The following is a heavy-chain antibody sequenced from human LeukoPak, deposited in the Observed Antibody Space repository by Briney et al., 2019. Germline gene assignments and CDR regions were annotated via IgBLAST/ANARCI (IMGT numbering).Heavy chain of an antibody. D-gene: IGHD3-10*01. CDR3: ARSTDPFYSSGSYLDY. CDR2: IYYSGST. CDR1: GGSISSSSYY. Sequence: PSETLSLTCTVSGGSISSSSYYWGWIRQPPGKGLEWIGSIYYSGSTYYNPSLKSRVTISVDTSKNQFSLKLSSVTAADTAVYYCARSTDPFYSSGSYLDYWGQGTLVTVSS. J-gene: IGHJ4*02. V-gene: IGHV4-39*07.